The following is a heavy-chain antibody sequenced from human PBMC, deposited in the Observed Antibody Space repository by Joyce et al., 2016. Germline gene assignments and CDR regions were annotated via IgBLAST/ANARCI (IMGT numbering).Heavy chain of an antibody. CDR1: GFTVSNNY. V-gene: IGHV3-53*02. J-gene: IGHJ5*02. CDR3: GRAPYNFDVGWFDP. Sequence: EVQLVETGGGLIQPGGSLRLSCAASGFTVSNNYMSWVRQAPGKGLEWVSAIFPGGSTYSADSVKCRFTISRDNFKNTMYLQMNSLRAEDTALYYCGRAPYNFDVGWFDPWGQGTLVTVSS. D-gene: IGHD1-20*01. CDR2: IFPGGST.